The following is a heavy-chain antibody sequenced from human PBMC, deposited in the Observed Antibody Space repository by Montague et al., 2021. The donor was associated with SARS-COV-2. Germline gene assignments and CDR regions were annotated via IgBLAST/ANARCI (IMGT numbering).Heavy chain of an antibody. J-gene: IGHJ6*02. CDR3: ASGGHQLRFGLDV. CDR1: GGSFSDYN. Sequence: SETLSLTCAVYGGSFSDYNWSWIRQPPEKGLEWIGEINHSGSTNYNPSLKSRVTISVDTSKNQFSLKLNSVTAADTAVYYCASGGHQLRFGLDVWGQGTTVTVSS. CDR2: INHSGST. D-gene: IGHD3-16*01. V-gene: IGHV4-34*01.